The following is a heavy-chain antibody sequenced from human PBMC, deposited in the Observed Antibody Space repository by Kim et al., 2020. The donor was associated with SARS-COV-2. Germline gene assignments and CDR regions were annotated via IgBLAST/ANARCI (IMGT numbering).Heavy chain of an antibody. D-gene: IGHD3-16*02. J-gene: IGHJ6*02. V-gene: IGHV4-61*01. CDR2: IYYSGST. Sequence: SETLSLTCTVSGGSVSSGSYYWSWIRQPPGKGLEWIGYIYYSGSTNHNPSLKSRVTISVDTSKNQFSLKLSSVTAADTAVYYCARLEPTLGFGGVIVRGHYYYGMDVWGQGTTVTVSS. CDR1: GGSVSSGSYY. CDR3: ARLEPTLGFGGVIVRGHYYYGMDV.